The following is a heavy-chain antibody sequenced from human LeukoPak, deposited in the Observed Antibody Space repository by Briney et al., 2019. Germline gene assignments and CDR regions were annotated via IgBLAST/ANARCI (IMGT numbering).Heavy chain of an antibody. CDR2: IASDGSST. CDR3: ARGRPHGNDY. Sequence: GGSLRLSCAASGFTFTSYWMNWVRQAPGKGLVWVSRIASDGSSTTYADSVKGRFSISRDNAKNTLYLQMNSLRVEDTAVYYCARGRPHGNDYWGQGTLVTVSS. CDR1: GFTFTSYW. D-gene: IGHD4-23*01. J-gene: IGHJ4*02. V-gene: IGHV3-74*01.